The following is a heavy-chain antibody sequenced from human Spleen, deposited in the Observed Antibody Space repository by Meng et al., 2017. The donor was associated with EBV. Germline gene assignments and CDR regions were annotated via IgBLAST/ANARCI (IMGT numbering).Heavy chain of an antibody. CDR3: ATAHCSGGGCPGGS. V-gene: IGHV4-4*02. J-gene: IGHJ5*02. D-gene: IGHD2-15*01. CDR2: IYHSGHT. Sequence: QGQRQESGPGLVKPSGTLSLTCAGSGDSIDSINWWNWVRQPPGKGLEWIGEIYHSGHTNYNPSLRSRVIMSVDKSKNQFSLDLTSVTAADTAIYYCATAHCSGGGCPGGSWGQGTLVTVSS. CDR1: GDSIDSINW.